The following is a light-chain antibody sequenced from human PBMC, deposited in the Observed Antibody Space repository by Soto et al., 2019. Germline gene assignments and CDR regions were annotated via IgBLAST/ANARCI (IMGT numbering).Light chain of an antibody. J-gene: IGKJ1*01. CDR3: QQYVSSTRT. V-gene: IGKV3-20*01. CDR2: GAS. CDR1: QTVYNGF. Sequence: ENVWTQSPGTLSLSPGERATLSCRASQTVYNGFLAWYQKKPGQAPRLLIYGASSRATGIPDRFSGSGSGTDFNLTISRLETEDFAVYECQQYVSSTRTFGQGTKVDIK.